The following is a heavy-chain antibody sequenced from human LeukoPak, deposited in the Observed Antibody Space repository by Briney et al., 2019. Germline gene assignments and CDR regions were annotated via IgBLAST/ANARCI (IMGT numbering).Heavy chain of an antibody. CDR3: ARHEEAFGGVIALDY. CDR2: IYHGDSDT. Sequence: GESLQISCKGSGYRLTSYWIGWVRQMPGEGLEWMGIIYHGDSDTRYSPSFQGQVTISADKSISTAYLQWSSLKASDTAMYYCARHEEAFGGVIALDYWGQGTLVTVSS. D-gene: IGHD3-16*02. V-gene: IGHV5-51*01. CDR1: GYRLTSYW. J-gene: IGHJ4*02.